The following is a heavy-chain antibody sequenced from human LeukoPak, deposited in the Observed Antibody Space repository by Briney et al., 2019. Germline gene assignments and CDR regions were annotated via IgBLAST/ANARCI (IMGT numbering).Heavy chain of an antibody. CDR3: ARDRAWNYFDY. Sequence: GGSLRLSCAASGFTFSSYAMHWVRQAPGKGLEWVAVISYDGSNKYYADSVKGRFTISRDNSKNTLYLQMDSLRAEDTAVYYCARDRAWNYFDYWGQGTLVTVSS. CDR1: GFTFSSYA. J-gene: IGHJ4*02. CDR2: ISYDGSNK. V-gene: IGHV3-30-3*01. D-gene: IGHD3-3*01.